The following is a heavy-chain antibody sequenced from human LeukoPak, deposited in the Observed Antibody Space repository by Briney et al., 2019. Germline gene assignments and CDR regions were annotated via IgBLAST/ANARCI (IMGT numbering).Heavy chain of an antibody. CDR1: GYTFTSYY. CDR2: INPSGGST. V-gene: IGHV1-46*01. CDR3: ARVVSRITGTTEYFDY. J-gene: IGHJ4*02. D-gene: IGHD1-7*01. Sequence: ASVKVSCKASGYTFTSYYMHWVRQAPGQGLEWMGIINPSGGSTSYAQKFQGRVTMTRDTSTSTVSMELSSLRSEDTAVYYCARVVSRITGTTEYFDYWGQGTLVTVSS.